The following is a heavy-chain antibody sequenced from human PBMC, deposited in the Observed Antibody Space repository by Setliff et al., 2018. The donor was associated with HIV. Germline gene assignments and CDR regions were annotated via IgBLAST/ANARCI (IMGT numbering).Heavy chain of an antibody. CDR1: GGSFSDFY. Sequence: PSETLSLTCAVFGGSFSDFYWSWIRQPPGKGLEWIGEISYSGSTVYNPSLKSLVTMSVDASKNLVSLNRNSVTAADTAIYYCARGVARQVVIDRWFDPWGQGTPVTVSS. CDR2: ISYSGST. V-gene: IGHV4-34*01. D-gene: IGHD2-21*01. CDR3: ARGVARQVVIDRWFDP. J-gene: IGHJ5*02.